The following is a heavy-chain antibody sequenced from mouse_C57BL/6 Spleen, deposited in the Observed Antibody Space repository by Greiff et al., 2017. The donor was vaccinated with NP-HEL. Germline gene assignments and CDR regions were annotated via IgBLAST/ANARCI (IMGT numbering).Heavy chain of an antibody. J-gene: IGHJ4*01. V-gene: IGHV5-16*01. CDR1: GFTFSDYY. CDR2: INYDGSST. D-gene: IGHD4-1*02. Sequence: EVMLVESEGGLVQPGSSMKLSCTASGFTFSDYYMAWVRQVPEKGLEWVANINYDGSSTYYLDSLKSRFIISRDNAKNILYLQMSSLKSEDTATYYCARAQLFMDYWGQGTSVTVSS. CDR3: ARAQLFMDY.